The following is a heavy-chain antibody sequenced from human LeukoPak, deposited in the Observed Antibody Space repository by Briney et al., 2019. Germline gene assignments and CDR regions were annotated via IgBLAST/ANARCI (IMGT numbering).Heavy chain of an antibody. Sequence: SETLSLTCTVSGGSISSYYWSWIRQPPGKGLEWIGYIYYSGSTNYNPSLKSRVTISVDTSKNQFSLKLSSVTAADTAVYYCARYSSSLGRFDYWGQGTLVTVSS. CDR3: ARYSSSLGRFDY. CDR1: GGSISSYY. J-gene: IGHJ4*02. V-gene: IGHV4-59*01. D-gene: IGHD6-6*01. CDR2: IYYSGST.